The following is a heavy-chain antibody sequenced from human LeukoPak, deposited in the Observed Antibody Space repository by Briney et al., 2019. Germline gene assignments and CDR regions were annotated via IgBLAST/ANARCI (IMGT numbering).Heavy chain of an antibody. V-gene: IGHV4-4*02. J-gene: IGHJ4*02. Sequence: SETLSLTCAVSGGSISSSNWWSWVRQPPGKGLEWIGEIYHSGSTNYNPSLKSRVTISVDKSKNQFSLKLSSVTAADTAVYYCARHPSLAAAGKSFDYWGQGTLVTVSS. CDR2: IYHSGST. CDR1: GGSISSSNW. D-gene: IGHD6-13*01. CDR3: ARHPSLAAAGKSFDY.